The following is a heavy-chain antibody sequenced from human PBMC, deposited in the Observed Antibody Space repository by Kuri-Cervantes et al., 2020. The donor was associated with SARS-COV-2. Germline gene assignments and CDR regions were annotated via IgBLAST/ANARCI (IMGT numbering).Heavy chain of an antibody. J-gene: IGHJ6*02. V-gene: IGHV1-18*01. CDR1: GYTFTSYG. CDR2: ISAYNGNT. CDR3: ASGAYYDFWSGYFCCGMDV. D-gene: IGHD3-3*01. Sequence: ASVKVSCKASGYTFTSYGISWVRQAPGQGLEWMGWISAYNGNTNYAQQLQGRVTMTTDTSTSTAYMELRSLRSDDTAVYYCASGAYYDFWSGYFCCGMDVWGQGTTVTVYS.